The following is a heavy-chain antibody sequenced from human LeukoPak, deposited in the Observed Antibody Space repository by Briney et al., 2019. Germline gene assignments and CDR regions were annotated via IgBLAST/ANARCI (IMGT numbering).Heavy chain of an antibody. CDR3: ARAVITFGAAVAKGFDC. V-gene: IGHV4-59*01. CDR2: IYYSGST. Sequence: SEPLSLTCTVSGGSFSTYYWSWIRQPPGKGLEWIRYIYYSGSTDYDPSLKSRVTMSLDTSKNQFSLSLNSVTAADTAVYYCARAVITFGAAVAKGFDCWGQGTLVTVSS. D-gene: IGHD3-16*01. CDR1: GGSFSTYY. J-gene: IGHJ4*02.